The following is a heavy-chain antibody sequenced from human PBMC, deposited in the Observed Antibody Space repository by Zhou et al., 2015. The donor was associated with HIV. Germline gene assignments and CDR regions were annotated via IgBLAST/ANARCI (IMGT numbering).Heavy chain of an antibody. D-gene: IGHD2-15*01. CDR1: GYTFTSYA. J-gene: IGHJ4*02. CDR2: INAGNGNT. V-gene: IGHV1-3*05. CDR3: ARGVAGDGILGY. Sequence: QVQLVQSGAEEKKPGASVKVSCKASGYTFTSYAMHWVRQAPGQRLEWMGWINAGNGNTKYSQKFQGRVTITRDTSASTAYMELSSLRSEDTAVYYCARGVAGDGILGYWGQGTLGHRLL.